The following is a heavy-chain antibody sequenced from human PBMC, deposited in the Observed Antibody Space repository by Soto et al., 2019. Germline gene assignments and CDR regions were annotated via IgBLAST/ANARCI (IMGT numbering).Heavy chain of an antibody. D-gene: IGHD6-19*01. CDR1: GYSFTSYW. Sequence: RGSLKISCKGSGYSFTSYWIGWVRQMPGKGLEWMGIIYPGDSDTRYSPSFQGQVTISADKSISTAYLQWSSLKASDTAMYYCATLGAIAVAGTGYYYYYYGMDVWGQGT. V-gene: IGHV5-51*01. CDR2: IYPGDSDT. CDR3: ATLGAIAVAGTGYYYYYYGMDV. J-gene: IGHJ6*02.